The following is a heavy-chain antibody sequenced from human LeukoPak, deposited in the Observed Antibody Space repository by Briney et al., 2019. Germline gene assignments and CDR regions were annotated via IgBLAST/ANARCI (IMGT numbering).Heavy chain of an antibody. Sequence: ASVKVSCKASGYTFTSYDINWVRQATGQGLECMGWMNPNSGYTGYAQKFQGRVTMTRNTSIDTAYMELSNLRSEDTAVYYCATISSGWHSDEYWGQGTLVTVSS. V-gene: IGHV1-8*01. J-gene: IGHJ4*02. D-gene: IGHD6-19*01. CDR3: ATISSGWHSDEY. CDR1: GYTFTSYD. CDR2: MNPNSGYT.